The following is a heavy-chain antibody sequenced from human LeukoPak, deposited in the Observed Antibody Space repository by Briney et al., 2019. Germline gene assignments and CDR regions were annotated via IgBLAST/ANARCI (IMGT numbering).Heavy chain of an antibody. J-gene: IGHJ4*02. CDR1: GFTFSSYS. CDR3: ARDLGYTSSPYYFDY. CDR2: ISSGSTYM. V-gene: IGHV3-21*01. Sequence: GGSLRLSCAVSGFTFSSYSMNWVRQAPGKGLEWVSSISSGSTYMHYADSLKGRFTISRDNAKNSLFLQMNSLRAEDTAVYYCARDLGYTSSPYYFDYWGQGTLVTVSS. D-gene: IGHD6-13*01.